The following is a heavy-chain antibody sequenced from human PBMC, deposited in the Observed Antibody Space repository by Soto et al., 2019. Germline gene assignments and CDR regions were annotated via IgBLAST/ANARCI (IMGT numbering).Heavy chain of an antibody. D-gene: IGHD3-3*01. Sequence: GASVKVSCKASGYAFTTYGITWVRQAPGQGLEWMGWISAYSGRPSYAQKFEGRVTMTTDTSTTTAYLELRSLRSVDTAVYYCVRQYYDFWTDYPDFDYWGQGTLVTVSS. V-gene: IGHV1-18*04. CDR1: GYAFTTYG. CDR3: VRQYYDFWTDYPDFDY. J-gene: IGHJ4*02. CDR2: ISAYSGRP.